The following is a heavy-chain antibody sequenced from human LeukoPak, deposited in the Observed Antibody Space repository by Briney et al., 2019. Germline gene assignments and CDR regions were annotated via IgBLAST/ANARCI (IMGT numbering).Heavy chain of an antibody. D-gene: IGHD2-21*02. CDR1: GYTLTGYY. J-gene: IGHJ4*02. V-gene: IGHV1-2*02. Sequence: ASVKVSCKASGYTLTGYYMHWVRQAPGQGLEWMGWMNSNSGGTNYAQKCQGRVTMTRDTSISTAYMEVSTLRSDDTAVYYCARGSYCGGDCYSRPFFDYWGQGALVTVSS. CDR3: ARGSYCGGDCYSRPFFDY. CDR2: MNSNSGGT.